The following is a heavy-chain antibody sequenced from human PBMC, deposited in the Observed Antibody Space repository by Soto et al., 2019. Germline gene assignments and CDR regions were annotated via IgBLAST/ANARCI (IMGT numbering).Heavy chain of an antibody. CDR2: IYPGDSDT. V-gene: IGHV5-51*01. D-gene: IGHD6-19*01. J-gene: IGHJ4*02. CDR3: ARAFDPYSSGWYPNY. Sequence: PGESLKISCKGSGYSFTSYWIGWVRQMPGKGLEWMGIIYPGDSDTRYSPSFQGQVTISADKSISTAYLQWSSLKASDTAMYYCARAFDPYSSGWYPNYWGQGTLVTVSS. CDR1: GYSFTSYW.